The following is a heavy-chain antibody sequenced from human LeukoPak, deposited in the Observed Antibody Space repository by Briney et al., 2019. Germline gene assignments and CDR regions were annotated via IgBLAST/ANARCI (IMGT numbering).Heavy chain of an antibody. CDR2: ISGSGGST. V-gene: IGHV3-23*01. CDR1: GFTFSSYA. J-gene: IGHJ4*02. D-gene: IGHD6-13*01. CDR3: AKRPASYSSCCLDY. Sequence: GGSLRLSCAASGFTFSSYAMSWVRQAPGKGLEWVSAISGSGGSTYYADSVKGRFTISRDNSKNTLYLQMNSLRAEDTAVYYCAKRPASYSSCCLDYWGQGTLVTVSS.